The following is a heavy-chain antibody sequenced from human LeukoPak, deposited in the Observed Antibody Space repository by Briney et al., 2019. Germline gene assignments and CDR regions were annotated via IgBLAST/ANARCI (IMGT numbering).Heavy chain of an antibody. CDR3: ARDRELYSSGWYFDY. D-gene: IGHD6-19*01. V-gene: IGHV1-46*01. J-gene: IGHJ4*02. Sequence: ASVKVSCKASGYMFTKYYIHWVRQAPGQGPECMGIINPSGGSTSYAQKFQGRVTMPKDPSTGTLYTELSSLRSEDPAVYYCARDRELYSSGWYFDYWGQGTLVTVSS. CDR1: GYMFTKYY. CDR2: INPSGGST.